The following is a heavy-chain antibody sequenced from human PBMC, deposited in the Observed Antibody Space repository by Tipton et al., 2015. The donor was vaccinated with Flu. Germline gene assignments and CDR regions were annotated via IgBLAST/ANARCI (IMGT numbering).Heavy chain of an antibody. Sequence: LSLTCTVSGGSIRGYYWNWIRQFPGKGLEWIGFVYYTGSTNYKSSLKSRVTISTDTSTNQVSLKMNSVIAADTAVYYCARGSGSGTYVIFDFWGQGTLVTVSS. D-gene: IGHD3-10*01. V-gene: IGHV4-59*01. CDR1: GGSIRGYY. CDR3: ARGSGSGTYVIFDF. CDR2: VYYTGST. J-gene: IGHJ4*02.